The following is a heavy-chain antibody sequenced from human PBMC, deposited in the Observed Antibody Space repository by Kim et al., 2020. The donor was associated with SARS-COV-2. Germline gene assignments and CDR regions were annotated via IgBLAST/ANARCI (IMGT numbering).Heavy chain of an antibody. CDR3: ARGPLLAGAFDI. CDR1: GGSISSGGYY. D-gene: IGHD2-8*02. J-gene: IGHJ3*02. CDR2: IYYIGST. Sequence: SETLSLTCTVSGGSISSGGYYWSWIRQHPGKGLEWMGYIYYIGSTYYNPSLKSLFTISVDTSKNQFSLKLSSVTAADTAVYYCARGPLLAGAFDIWGQGTMVTFS. V-gene: IGHV4-31*01.